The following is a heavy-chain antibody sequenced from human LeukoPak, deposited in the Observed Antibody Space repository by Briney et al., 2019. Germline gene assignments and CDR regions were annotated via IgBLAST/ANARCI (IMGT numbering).Heavy chain of an antibody. CDR2: IYYSGST. CDR1: GGSISIYY. V-gene: IGHV4-59*01. D-gene: IGHD1-26*01. CDR3: ASQTSGSYNY. Sequence: SETLSLTCTVSGGSISIYYWSWIRQPPGKGLEWIGYIYYSGSTNYNPSLKSRVTISVDTSKNQFSLKLSSVTAADTAVYYCASQTSGSYNYWGQGTLVTVSS. J-gene: IGHJ4*02.